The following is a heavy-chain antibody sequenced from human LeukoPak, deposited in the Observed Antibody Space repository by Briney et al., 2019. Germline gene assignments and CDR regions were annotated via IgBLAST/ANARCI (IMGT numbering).Heavy chain of an antibody. J-gene: IGHJ4*02. V-gene: IGHV3-21*01. CDR1: GFTFSSYS. Sequence: GGSLRLSCAASGFTFSSYSMNWVRQAPGKGLEWVSSISSSSSYIYYADSVKGRFTISRDNAKNSLCLQMNSLRAEDTAVYYCAREGNDFWRGYGYYFDYWGQGTLVTVSS. CDR2: ISSSSSYI. D-gene: IGHD3-3*01. CDR3: AREGNDFWRGYGYYFDY.